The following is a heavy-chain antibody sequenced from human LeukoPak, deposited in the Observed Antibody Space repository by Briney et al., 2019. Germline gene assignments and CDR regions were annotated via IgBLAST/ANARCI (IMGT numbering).Heavy chain of an antibody. CDR1: GFTFSSYS. D-gene: IGHD3-3*01. CDR3: ARERAVRGPEWPPLNAFDI. J-gene: IGHJ3*02. Sequence: GGSLRLSCAASGFTFSSYSMNWVRQAPGKGLEWVSSISSSSYIYYADSVKDRFTISRDNAKNSLYLQMNSLRAEDTAVYYCARERAVRGPEWPPLNAFDIWGQGTMVTVSS. V-gene: IGHV3-21*01. CDR2: ISSSSYI.